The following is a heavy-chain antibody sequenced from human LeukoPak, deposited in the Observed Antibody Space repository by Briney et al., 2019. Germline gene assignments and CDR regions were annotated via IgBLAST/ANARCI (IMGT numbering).Heavy chain of an antibody. V-gene: IGHV3-7*01. CDR2: IKQDGSEK. CDR1: EFTFSSYW. CDR3: AREGRVVRGSYDDWFDP. Sequence: GGSLRLSCAASEFTFSSYWMSWVRQAPGKGLEWVANIKQDGSEKYYVDSVKGRFTISRDNAKNSLYLQMTSLRAEDTAVYYCAREGRVVRGSYDDWFDPWGQGTLVTVSS. D-gene: IGHD1-26*01. J-gene: IGHJ5*02.